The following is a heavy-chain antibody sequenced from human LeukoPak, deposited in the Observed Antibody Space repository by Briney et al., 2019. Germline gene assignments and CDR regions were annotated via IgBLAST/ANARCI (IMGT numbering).Heavy chain of an antibody. D-gene: IGHD2-2*01. Sequence: SETLSLTCTVSGGSISSHYWSWIRQPPGKGLECIGYIYYSGSTNYNPSLKSRVTISVDTSKNQFSLKLSSVTAADTAVYYCARGGCSSTSCYPASNYYFDYWGQGTLVTVSS. J-gene: IGHJ4*02. V-gene: IGHV4-59*11. CDR3: ARGGCSSTSCYPASNYYFDY. CDR2: IYYSGST. CDR1: GGSISSHY.